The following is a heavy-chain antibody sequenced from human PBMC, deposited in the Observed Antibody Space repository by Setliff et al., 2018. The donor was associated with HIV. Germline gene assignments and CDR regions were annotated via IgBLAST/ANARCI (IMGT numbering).Heavy chain of an antibody. Sequence: GESLKISCVASGFVFNNYVFTWIRQAPGKGLEWVAVISIDGSDRYYSDSVKGRFTISRDSSKKTLYLQMNRLTSEDTAVYYCARAFGYHDFWSGYSGDEFDIWGQGTLVTVSS. D-gene: IGHD3-3*01. CDR3: ARAFGYHDFWSGYSGDEFDI. J-gene: IGHJ3*02. CDR2: ISIDGSDR. CDR1: GFVFNNYV. V-gene: IGHV3-30*03.